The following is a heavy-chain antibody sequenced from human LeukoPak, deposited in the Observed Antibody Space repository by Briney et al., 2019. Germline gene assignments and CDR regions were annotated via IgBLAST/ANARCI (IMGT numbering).Heavy chain of an antibody. CDR2: ISWNGGSI. V-gene: IGHV3-9*01. J-gene: IGHJ4*02. CDR3: AKDTYSTSLTGFDH. CDR1: GFTFDDYA. Sequence: GRSLRLSCAASGFTFDDYAMQWVRQAPGKGLEWVSGISWNGGSIGYADSVKGRFTISRDNAKNSLYLQMNSLRDEDTALYYCAKDTYSTSLTGFDHWGQGTLVTVSS. D-gene: IGHD6-6*01.